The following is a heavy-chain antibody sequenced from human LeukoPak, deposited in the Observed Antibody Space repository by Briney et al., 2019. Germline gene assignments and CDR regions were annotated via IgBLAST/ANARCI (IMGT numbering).Heavy chain of an antibody. V-gene: IGHV3-21*05. CDR3: AKSALPDSSGYYYYYMDV. CDR2: ISSSSSYI. D-gene: IGHD3-22*01. CDR1: GFTFSSYE. J-gene: IGHJ6*03. Sequence: GGSLRLSCAASGFTFSSYEMNWVRQAPGKGLEWISYISSSSSYIYYADSVKGRFTISRDNAKNSLYLQMNSLRAEDTAVYYCAKSALPDSSGYYYYYMDVWGKGTTVTISS.